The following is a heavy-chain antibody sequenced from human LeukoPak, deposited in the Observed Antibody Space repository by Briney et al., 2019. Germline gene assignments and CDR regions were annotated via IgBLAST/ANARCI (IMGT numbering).Heavy chain of an antibody. CDR1: GFTFDDYA. CDR3: AKGDFEGAIDY. Sequence: GGSLRLSCAASGFTFDDYAMHWVRQAPGKGLEWVSLISWDGGSTYYADSVKGRFTISRDNSKHTLYLPMNSLRAEDTAVYYCAKGDFEGAIDYWGQGTLVAVSS. J-gene: IGHJ4*02. D-gene: IGHD3-9*01. CDR2: ISWDGGST. V-gene: IGHV3-43D*03.